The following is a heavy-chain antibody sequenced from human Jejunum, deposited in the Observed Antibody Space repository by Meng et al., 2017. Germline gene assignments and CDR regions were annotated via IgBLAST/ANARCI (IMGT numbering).Heavy chain of an antibody. Sequence: VTLPEARPGRVNPSVTLSLTGAVSCGSNESNNWWNWSRQPPGQGLEWIGEVYHSGSTHYNPSLQSRVTISIDNSKNRFSLSLNSVTAADTAIYYCARADYVRYFDLWGRGTLVTVSS. J-gene: IGHJ2*01. V-gene: IGHV4-4*02. CDR3: ARADYVRYFDL. D-gene: IGHD3-10*02. CDR1: CGSNESNNW. CDR2: VYHSGST.